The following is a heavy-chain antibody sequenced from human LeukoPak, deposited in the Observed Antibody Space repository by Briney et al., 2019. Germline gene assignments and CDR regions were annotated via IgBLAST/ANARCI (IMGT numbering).Heavy chain of an antibody. Sequence: SGGSLRLSCAASGFTFSSYSMNWVRQAPGKGLEWVSSIGYSSYIYYADSVKGRFTISRDNAKSSLYLQLNSLRAEDTAVYYCARGATVITPPLDYWGQGTPVTVSS. J-gene: IGHJ4*02. D-gene: IGHD4-23*01. CDR2: IGYSSYI. CDR3: ARGATVITPPLDY. V-gene: IGHV3-21*01. CDR1: GFTFSSYS.